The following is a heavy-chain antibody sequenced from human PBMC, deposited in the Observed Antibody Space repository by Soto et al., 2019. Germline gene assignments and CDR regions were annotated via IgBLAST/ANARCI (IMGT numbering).Heavy chain of an antibody. CDR3: AKIRDASGCDY. J-gene: IGHJ4*02. D-gene: IGHD6-19*01. Sequence: EVQLLESGGGLVQPGGSLRLSCAASGFTFSNYVMSWVRQAPGKGLEWVSSISGRGGGTYYADSVKGRFTISRDNSKNTLYLQMNSLRAEDTAVYYCAKIRDASGCDYWGQGTLVTV. CDR2: ISGRGGGT. V-gene: IGHV3-23*01. CDR1: GFTFSNYV.